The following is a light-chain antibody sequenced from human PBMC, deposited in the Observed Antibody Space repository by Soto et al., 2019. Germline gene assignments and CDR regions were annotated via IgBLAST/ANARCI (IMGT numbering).Light chain of an antibody. J-gene: IGKJ5*01. CDR1: QGISNW. CDR3: EQYARFPNT. CDR2: AAS. Sequence: DIQITQLPSSLSASVVDIFTITGLASQGISNWFAWYQQRPGKAPKSLIFAASSLQSGVSSRFSGSGSGTEFTLTISNLQPEDFATYFCEQYARFPNTSGQGTRLEIK. V-gene: IGKV1D-16*01.